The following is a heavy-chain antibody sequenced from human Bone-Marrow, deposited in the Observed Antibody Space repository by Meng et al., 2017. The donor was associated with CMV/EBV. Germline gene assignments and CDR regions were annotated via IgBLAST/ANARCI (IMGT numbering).Heavy chain of an antibody. D-gene: IGHD2-2*02. CDR3: ARAGYCSSTSCYRSFYYYGMDV. Sequence: GGSLRLSCAASGFTFSGSAMHWVRQASGKGLEWVGRIRSKANSYATAYAASVKGRFTISRDDSKNTAYLQMNSLRAEDTTVYYCARAGYCSSTSCYRSFYYYGMDVWGQGTTVTVSS. CDR1: GFTFSGSA. J-gene: IGHJ6*02. CDR2: IRSKANSYAT. V-gene: IGHV3-73*01.